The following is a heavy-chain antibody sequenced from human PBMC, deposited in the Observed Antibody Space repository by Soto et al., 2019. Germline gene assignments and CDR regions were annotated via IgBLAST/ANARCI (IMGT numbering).Heavy chain of an antibody. D-gene: IGHD2-15*01. CDR2: ISAYNGNT. CDR3: ASRDKGYCSGGSCYPLGYYYGMDV. V-gene: IGHV1-18*01. Sequence: ASVKVSCKASGYTFTSYGISWVRQAPGQGLEWMGWISAYNGNTNYAQKLQGRVTITTDTSTSTAYMELSSLRSEDTAVYYCASRDKGYCSGGSCYPLGYYYGMDVWGQGTTVTVSS. J-gene: IGHJ6*02. CDR1: GYTFTSYG.